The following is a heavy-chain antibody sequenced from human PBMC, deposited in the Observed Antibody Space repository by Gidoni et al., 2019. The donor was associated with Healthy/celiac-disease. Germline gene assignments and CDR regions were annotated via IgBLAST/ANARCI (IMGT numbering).Heavy chain of an antibody. CDR3: ARDYYGSGSYPPPPLYYFDY. D-gene: IGHD3-10*01. CDR2: INPNSGGT. J-gene: IGHJ4*02. CDR1: GSTSPGTY. V-gene: IGHV1-2*02. Sequence: QVQLVQSGAEVKKPGASVKVPCKASGSTSPGTYIHWLRQAPGQGLEWMGWINPNSGGTNYAQKFQGRVTMTRDTSISTAYMELSRLRSDDTAVYYCARDYYGSGSYPPPPLYYFDYWGQGTLVTVSS.